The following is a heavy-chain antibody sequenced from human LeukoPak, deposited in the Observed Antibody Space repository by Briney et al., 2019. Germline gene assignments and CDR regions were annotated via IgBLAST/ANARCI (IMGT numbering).Heavy chain of an antibody. V-gene: IGHV1-69*05. CDR2: IIPIFGTA. CDR3: GSGVPPLE. Sequence: GASVKVSCKASGYTFTSYGISCVRQAPGQGLEWMGGIIPIFGTANYAQKFQGRVTITTDESTSTAYMELSSLRSEDTAVYYCGSGVPPLEWGQGTLVTVSS. J-gene: IGHJ4*02. D-gene: IGHD3-10*01. CDR1: GYTFTSYG.